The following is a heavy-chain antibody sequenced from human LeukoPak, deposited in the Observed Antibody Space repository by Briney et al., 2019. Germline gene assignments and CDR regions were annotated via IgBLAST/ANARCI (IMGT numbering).Heavy chain of an antibody. V-gene: IGHV4-59*08. CDR3: ARHFGSAKNWFDP. D-gene: IGHD3-16*01. CDR2: IYYSDST. Sequence: PSETLFLTCTVSGASIGTYYWTWIRQPPGKGLEWIGYIYYSDSTTYNPSLKSRATMSVDTPKNQFSLKLTSVTAADTAVYYCARHFGSAKNWFDPWGQGTLVTVSS. CDR1: GASIGTYY. J-gene: IGHJ5*02.